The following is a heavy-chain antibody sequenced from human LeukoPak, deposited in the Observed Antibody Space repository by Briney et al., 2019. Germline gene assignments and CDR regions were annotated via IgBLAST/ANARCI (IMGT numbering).Heavy chain of an antibody. V-gene: IGHV4-34*01. CDR2: INHSGST. CDR3: ASVHTYYYYMDV. J-gene: IGHJ6*03. CDR1: GGSFSGFY. Sequence: PSETLSLTCAVYGGSFSGFYWSWIRQPPGKGLEWIGEINHSGSTNYNPSLKSRVTISVDTSKNQFSLKLSSVTAADTAVYYCASVHTYYYYMDVWGKGTTVTVSS.